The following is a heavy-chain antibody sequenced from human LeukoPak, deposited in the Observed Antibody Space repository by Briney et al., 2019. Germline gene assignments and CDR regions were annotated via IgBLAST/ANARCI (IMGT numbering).Heavy chain of an antibody. V-gene: IGHV4-39*01. CDR1: GGSISSSSYY. D-gene: IGHD6-25*01. J-gene: IGHJ4*02. CDR2: IYYSGST. Sequence: KPSETLSLTCTVSGGSISSSSYYWGWIRQPPGKGLEWIGSIYYSGSTYYNPSLKSRVTISVDTSKNQFSLKLSSVTAADTAVYYCARSSGTGAFSYWGQGTLVTVS. CDR3: ARSSGTGAFSY.